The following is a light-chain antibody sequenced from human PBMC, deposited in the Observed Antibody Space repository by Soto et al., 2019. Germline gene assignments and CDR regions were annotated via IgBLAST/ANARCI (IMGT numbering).Light chain of an antibody. Sequence: QSVLTQPPSVSAAPGQTVTISCSGSSSNIGNNYVSWYQQLPGTAPKFLIYENSERPSGIPDRFSGSKSGTSATLGITGLQTGDEADYYCGTWDTSLSAWVFGGGTKLTVL. CDR2: ENS. V-gene: IGLV1-51*02. J-gene: IGLJ3*02. CDR1: SSNIGNNY. CDR3: GTWDTSLSAWV.